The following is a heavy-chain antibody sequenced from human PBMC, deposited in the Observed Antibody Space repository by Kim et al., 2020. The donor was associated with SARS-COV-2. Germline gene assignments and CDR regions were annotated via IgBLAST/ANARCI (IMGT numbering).Heavy chain of an antibody. CDR1: GFTFDDYA. CDR2: ISWNSGSI. J-gene: IGHJ6*02. Sequence: GGSLRLSCAASGFTFDDYAMHWVRQAPGKGLEWVSGISWNSGSIGYADSVKGRFTISRDNAKNSLYLQMNSLRAEDTALYYCAKGGSGSYWNYYGMDVWGQGTTVTVSS. V-gene: IGHV3-9*01. D-gene: IGHD1-26*01. CDR3: AKGGSGSYWNYYGMDV.